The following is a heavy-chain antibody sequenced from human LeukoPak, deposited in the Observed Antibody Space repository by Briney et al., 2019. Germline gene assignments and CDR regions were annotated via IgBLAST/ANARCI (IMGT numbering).Heavy chain of an antibody. CDR2: ISYDGSNK. CDR3: AKDGVDIVVVTAIPGYYYYYMDV. CDR1: GFTFSSYA. J-gene: IGHJ6*03. Sequence: GRSLRLSCAASGFTFSSYAMHWVRQAPGKGLEWVAVISYDGSNKYYADSVKGRFTISRDNSKNTLYLQMNSLRAEETAVYYCAKDGVDIVVVTAIPGYYYYYMDVWGKGTTVTISS. V-gene: IGHV3-30*04. D-gene: IGHD2-21*02.